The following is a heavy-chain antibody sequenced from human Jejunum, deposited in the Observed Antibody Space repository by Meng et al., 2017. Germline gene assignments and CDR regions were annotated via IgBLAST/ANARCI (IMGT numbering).Heavy chain of an antibody. V-gene: IGHV3-7*04. J-gene: IGHJ5*02. CDR1: GFTFSRSW. Sequence: GESLKIPCTGSGFTFSRSWMSWVRQTPGKGLEWVAIVNPDGSQKSYVDSVKGRFTISRDNAKNSLFLQLNIVRVEDTAVYYCARGSRDFAWGQGTLVTVSS. CDR3: ARGSRDFA. CDR2: VNPDGSQK. D-gene: IGHD3-3*01.